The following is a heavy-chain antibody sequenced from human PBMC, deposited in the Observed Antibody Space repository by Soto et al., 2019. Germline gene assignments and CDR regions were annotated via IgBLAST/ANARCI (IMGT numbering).Heavy chain of an antibody. CDR2: TKPSAGST. CDR3: ARYGGYSYGYDS. CDR1: GFTFSSYD. Sequence: ASVKVSCKTSGFTFSSYDMHWVRQAPGQGLEWMGITKPSAGSTAYAEKFQDRIAVTRDTSTTTVYMELNRLTSEDTAVYFCARYGGYSYGYDSWGQGTQVTVSS. V-gene: IGHV1-46*01. D-gene: IGHD5-18*01. J-gene: IGHJ4*02.